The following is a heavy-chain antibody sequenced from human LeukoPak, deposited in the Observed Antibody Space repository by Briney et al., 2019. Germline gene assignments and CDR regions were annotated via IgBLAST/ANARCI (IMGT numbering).Heavy chain of an antibody. V-gene: IGHV1-2*02. D-gene: IGHD2-2*01. CDR3: AKSRSHSSARYGSDFDY. CDR2: INPNSGGT. J-gene: IGHJ4*02. CDR1: GYTFTGYY. Sequence: GASVKVSCKASGYTFTGYYMHWVRQAPGQGLEWMGWINPNSGGTNYAQKFQGRVTMTRDTSISTAYMELRSLRSDDTALYFCAKSRSHSSARYGSDFDYWGQGTLVTVSS.